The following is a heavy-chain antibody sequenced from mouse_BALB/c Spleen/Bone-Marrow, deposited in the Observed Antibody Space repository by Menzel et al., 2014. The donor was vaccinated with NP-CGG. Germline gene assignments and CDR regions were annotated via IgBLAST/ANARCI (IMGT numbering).Heavy chain of an antibody. J-gene: IGHJ4*01. V-gene: IGHV1-37*01. CDR1: GYSFTGYF. CDR2: INPYNGDT. Sequence: EVQLQQSGPELVKPGASVKISCKASGYSFTGYFMNWVKQSQGKSLEWIGRINPYNGDTFYNQKFKGKATLTVDRSSSTAHMELLSLTSEDSAVYYCGRSKYGNYDAMDYWGQGTSVTVSS. D-gene: IGHD2-10*02. CDR3: GRSKYGNYDAMDY.